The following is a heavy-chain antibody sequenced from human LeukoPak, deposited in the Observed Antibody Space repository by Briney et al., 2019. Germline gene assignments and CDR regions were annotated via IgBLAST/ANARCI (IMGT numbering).Heavy chain of an antibody. J-gene: IGHJ4*02. V-gene: IGHV3-7*01. CDR1: GFTFSRFW. D-gene: IGHD6-19*01. CDR2: IKEDGSDK. CDR3: ARRMSGNGWSVDD. Sequence: GGSLRLSCAVSGFTFSRFWVTWVRQSPGKGLEWVASIKEDGSDKYYVDFVKGRFTISRDNTENSVYLDMSKLRAEDTAVYYCARRMSGNGWSVDDWGQGTVVTVSS.